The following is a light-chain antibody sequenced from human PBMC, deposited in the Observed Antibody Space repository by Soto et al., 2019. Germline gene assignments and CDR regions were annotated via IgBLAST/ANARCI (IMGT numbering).Light chain of an antibody. V-gene: IGKV1-5*03. CDR2: KAS. Sequence: DIQMTQSPSTLSASVGDRVTITCRASQSISSWLAWYQQKPGKAPKLLIYKASNFESGVPSRFSGSGSGTEFTLTISSLQSDAFENYYCKQYISYCTFGQGTKVEIK. CDR3: KQYISYCT. J-gene: IGKJ1*01. CDR1: QSISSW.